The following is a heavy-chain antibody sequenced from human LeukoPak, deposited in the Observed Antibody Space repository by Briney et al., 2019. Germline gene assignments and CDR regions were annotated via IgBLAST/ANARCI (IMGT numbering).Heavy chain of an antibody. Sequence: KTSETLSLTCTVSGGSISGSSYYWGWIRQPPGKGLEWIGSIYYSGSTYYNPSLKSRVTISVDTSKNQFSLKLSSVTAADTAVYYCARHGRYYDSSGSIDYWGQGTLVTVSS. CDR2: IYYSGST. J-gene: IGHJ4*02. CDR3: ARHGRYYDSSGSIDY. CDR1: GGSISGSSYY. V-gene: IGHV4-39*01. D-gene: IGHD3-22*01.